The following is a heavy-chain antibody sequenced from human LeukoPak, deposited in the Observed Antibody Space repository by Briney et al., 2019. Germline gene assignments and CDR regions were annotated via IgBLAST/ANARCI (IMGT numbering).Heavy chain of an antibody. CDR2: IKQDGSEK. D-gene: IGHD1-1*01. V-gene: IGHV3-7*03. CDR3: AKETWAGTGTSPGLPNDY. CDR1: GFSISGYW. J-gene: IGHJ4*02. Sequence: GGSLRLSCAASGFSISGYWMSWVRQAPGKGLEWVANIKQDGSEKYFVDSVKGRFTISRDNSKNTLYLQMNSLRAEDTAVYYCAKETWAGTGTSPGLPNDYWGQGTLVTVSS.